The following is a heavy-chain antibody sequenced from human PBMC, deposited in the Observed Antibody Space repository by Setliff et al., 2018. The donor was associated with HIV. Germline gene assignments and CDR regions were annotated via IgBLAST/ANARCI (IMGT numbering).Heavy chain of an antibody. V-gene: IGHV4-39*01. CDR2: IYYNGHT. CDR1: GGSITSSNSY. CDR3: ARHSPSDY. J-gene: IGHJ4*02. Sequence: PSETLSLTCTVSGGSITSSNSYWGWIRQSPGKGLEWIGSIYYNGHTSYNPSLQSRVTISVDRSQNQFSLRLSSVTAAATAVYYCARHSPSDYWGQGTLVTVSS.